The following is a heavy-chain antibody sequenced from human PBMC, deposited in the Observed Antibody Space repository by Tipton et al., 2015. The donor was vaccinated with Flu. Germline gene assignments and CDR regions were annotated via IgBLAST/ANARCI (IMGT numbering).Heavy chain of an antibody. D-gene: IGHD2-15*01. V-gene: IGHV3-48*03. CDR3: ARQGYCYSGGCFSGGNAFDV. J-gene: IGHJ3*01. CDR1: GFTFSDYE. CDR2: ISASGSGGIK. Sequence: SLRLSCSASGFTFSDYEMNWVRQSPGKGLEWVAYISASGSGGIKYYGNSVKGRFSISRDNAKNSVFLQMNSLTAADTALYYCARQGYCYSGGCFSGGNAFDVWAQGSLASVSS.